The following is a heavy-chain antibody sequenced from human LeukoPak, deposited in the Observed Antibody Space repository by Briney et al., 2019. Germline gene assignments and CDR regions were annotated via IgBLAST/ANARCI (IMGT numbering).Heavy chain of an antibody. D-gene: IGHD3-3*01. CDR2: INPNSGGT. Sequence: ASVKVSCKASGYTFTGYYMHWVRQAPGQGLEWMGWINPNSGGTNYAQKFQGRVTMTRDTSISTAYMELSRLRSDDTAVYYCATGSVLEWLSPFDYWGQGTLVTVSS. V-gene: IGHV1-2*02. CDR1: GYTFTGYY. CDR3: ATGSVLEWLSPFDY. J-gene: IGHJ4*02.